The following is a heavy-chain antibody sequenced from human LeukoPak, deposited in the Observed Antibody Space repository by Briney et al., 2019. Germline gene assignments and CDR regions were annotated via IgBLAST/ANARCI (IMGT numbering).Heavy chain of an antibody. D-gene: IGHD4/OR15-4a*01. J-gene: IGHJ4*02. Sequence: ASVKVSCKASGYTFTSYYMHWVRQAPGQGLEWMGIINPSGGSTSYAQKFQGRVTMTRDTSISTAYMELSRLRSDDTAVYYCARGGRWSHFDYWGQGTLVTVSS. CDR2: INPSGGST. V-gene: IGHV1-46*01. CDR3: ARGGRWSHFDY. CDR1: GYTFTSYY.